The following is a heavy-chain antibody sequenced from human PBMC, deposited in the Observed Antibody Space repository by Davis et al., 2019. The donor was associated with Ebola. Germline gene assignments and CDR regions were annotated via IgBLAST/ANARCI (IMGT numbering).Heavy chain of an antibody. CDR3: ARAEGLVVEYYMDV. CDR1: GGSISSGGYY. J-gene: IGHJ6*03. D-gene: IGHD3-22*01. V-gene: IGHV4-31*03. CDR2: IYYSGST. Sequence: PSETLSLTCTVSGGSISSGGYYWSWIRQHPGKGLEWIGYIYYSGSTYYNPSLKSRVTISVDTSKNQFSLKLSSVTAADTAVYYCARAEGLVVEYYMDVWGKGTTVTVSS.